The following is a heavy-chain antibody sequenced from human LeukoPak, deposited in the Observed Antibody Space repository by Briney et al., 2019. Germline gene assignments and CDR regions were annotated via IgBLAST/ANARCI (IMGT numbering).Heavy chain of an antibody. V-gene: IGHV4-34*01. D-gene: IGHD3-9*01. J-gene: IGHJ4*02. CDR1: GGSFSGYY. Sequence: PSETLSLTCAVYGGSFSGYYWSWIRQPPGKGLEWIGEINHSGSTNYNPSLKSRVTISVDTSKNQFSLKLSSVTAADTAVYYCARGGRSGYFDWLSQRDYFDCWGQGTLVTVSS. CDR2: INHSGST. CDR3: ARGGRSGYFDWLSQRDYFDC.